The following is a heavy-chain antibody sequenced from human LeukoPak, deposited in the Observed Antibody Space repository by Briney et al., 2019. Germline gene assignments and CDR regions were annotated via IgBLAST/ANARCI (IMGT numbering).Heavy chain of an antibody. J-gene: IGHJ3*02. D-gene: IGHD4-17*01. CDR1: GGSISSYY. V-gene: IGHV4-4*07. Sequence: PSETLSLTCTVSGGSISSYYWSWIRQPAGKGLEWIGRIYTSGSTNYNPSLESRVTMSVDTSKNQFSLKLSSVTAADTAVYYCATQATVTTPAEAFDIWGQGTMVTVSS. CDR3: ATQATVTTPAEAFDI. CDR2: IYTSGST.